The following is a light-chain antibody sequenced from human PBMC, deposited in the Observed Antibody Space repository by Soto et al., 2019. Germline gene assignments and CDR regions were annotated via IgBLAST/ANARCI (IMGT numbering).Light chain of an antibody. CDR2: EVI. CDR1: SSDVGGYNY. V-gene: IGLV2-14*01. CDR3: TSYTNSDTWV. J-gene: IGLJ3*02. Sequence: QSVLTQPASVSGSPGQSITISCAGTSSDVGGYNYVSWYQQHPDKAPKLMIYEVINRPSGASNRFSGSKSGNTASLTISGLQAEDEADYYCTSYTNSDTWVFGGGTKVTVL.